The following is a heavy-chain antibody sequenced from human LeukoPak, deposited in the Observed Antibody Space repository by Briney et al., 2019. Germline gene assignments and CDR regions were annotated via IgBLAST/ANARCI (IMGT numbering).Heavy chain of an antibody. Sequence: PSETLSLTCTVSGGSISSSSYYWSWIRQPPGKGLEWIGEINHSGSTNYNPSLKSRVTISVDTSKNQFSLKLSSVTAADTAVYYCARGSLDGYHDYWGQGTLVTVSS. CDR3: ARGSLDGYHDY. V-gene: IGHV4-39*07. CDR2: INHSGST. D-gene: IGHD2-15*01. J-gene: IGHJ4*02. CDR1: GGSISSSSYY.